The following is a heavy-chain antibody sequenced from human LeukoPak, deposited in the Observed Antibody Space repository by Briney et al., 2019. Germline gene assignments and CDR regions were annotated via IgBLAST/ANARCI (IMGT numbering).Heavy chain of an antibody. J-gene: IGHJ4*02. CDR1: GFTFSSYA. D-gene: IGHD3-3*01. CDR3: VSGGSGYFNFDY. CDR2: ISGSGGST. V-gene: IGHV3-23*01. Sequence: GGSLRLSCAASGFTFSSYAMSRVRQAPGKGLEWVSAISGSGGSTYYADSVKGRFTISRDNSKNTLYLQMNSLRAEDTAVYYCVSGGSGYFNFDYWGQGTLVTVSS.